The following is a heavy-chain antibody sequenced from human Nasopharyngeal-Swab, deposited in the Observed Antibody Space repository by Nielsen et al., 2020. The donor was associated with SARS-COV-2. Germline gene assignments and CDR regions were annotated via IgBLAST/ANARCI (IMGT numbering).Heavy chain of an antibody. CDR2: MNPNSGNT. Sequence: ASVKVSCKASGYTFTSYDINWVRQATGQGLEWMGWMNPNSGNTNYAQKFQGRVTMTRDTSISTAYMELSRLRSDDTAVYYCARGSAVAGLGMRDAFDIWGQGTMVTVSS. CDR1: GYTFTSYD. CDR3: ARGSAVAGLGMRDAFDI. D-gene: IGHD6-19*01. J-gene: IGHJ3*02. V-gene: IGHV1-8*01.